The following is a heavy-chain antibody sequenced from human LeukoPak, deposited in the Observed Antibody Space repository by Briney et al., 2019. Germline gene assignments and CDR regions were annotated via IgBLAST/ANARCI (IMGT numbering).Heavy chain of an antibody. CDR2: ISSSGSTP. D-gene: IGHD3-16*01. J-gene: IGHJ4*02. CDR1: GFTFSSYS. Sequence: GGSLRLSCAASGFTFSSYSMNWVRQAPGKGLEWVSYISSSGSTPYYADSVKGRFTISRDHDKKSLYLQMNSLRAEDTGVYYCGRKRGGGRPVDYWGQGTLVTVSS. V-gene: IGHV3-48*04. CDR3: GRKRGGGRPVDY.